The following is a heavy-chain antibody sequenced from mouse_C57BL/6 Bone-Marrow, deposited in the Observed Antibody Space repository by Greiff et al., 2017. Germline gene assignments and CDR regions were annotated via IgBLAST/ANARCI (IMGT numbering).Heavy chain of an antibody. CDR3: ASGYYYFDY. CDR1: GYTFTDYN. D-gene: IGHD2-3*01. Sequence: DVQLQESGPELVKPGASVKMSCKASGYTFTDYNMHWVKQSHGKSLEWIGYINPNNGGTSYNQKFKGKATLTVNKSSSTAYMELRSLTSEDSAVYYCASGYYYFDYWGQGTTLTVSS. CDR2: INPNNGGT. J-gene: IGHJ2*01. V-gene: IGHV1-22*01.